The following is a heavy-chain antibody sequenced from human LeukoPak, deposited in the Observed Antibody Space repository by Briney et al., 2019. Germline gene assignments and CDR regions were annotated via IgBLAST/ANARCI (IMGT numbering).Heavy chain of an antibody. D-gene: IGHD3-10*01. Sequence: ASETLSLTCTVSGGSISSYYWSWIRQPPGKGLEWIGYIYYSGSTNYNPSLKSRVTISVDTSKNQFSLKLSSVTAADTAVYYCATRGAGPYYYYMDVWGKGTTVTVSS. CDR1: GGSISSYY. V-gene: IGHV4-59*01. CDR2: IYYSGST. CDR3: ATRGAGPYYYYMDV. J-gene: IGHJ6*03.